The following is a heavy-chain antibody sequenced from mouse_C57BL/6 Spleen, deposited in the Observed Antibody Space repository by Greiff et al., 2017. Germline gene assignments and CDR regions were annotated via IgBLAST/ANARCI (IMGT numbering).Heavy chain of an antibody. V-gene: IGHV1-54*01. CDR1: GYAFTNYL. CDR2: INPGSGGT. J-gene: IGHJ4*01. Sequence: QVQLKESGAELVRPGTSVKVSCKASGYAFTNYLLEWVKQRPGQGLEWIGVINPGSGGTNYNEKFKGKATLTADKSSSTAYMQLSSLTSEDSAVYFCARGYDAMDYWGQGTSVTVSS. CDR3: ARGYDAMDY.